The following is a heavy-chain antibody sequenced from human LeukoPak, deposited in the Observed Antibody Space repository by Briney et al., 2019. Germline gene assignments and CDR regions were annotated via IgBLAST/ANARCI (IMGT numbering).Heavy chain of an antibody. Sequence: PGGSLRLSCAASGFTFSSYAMHWVRQAPGKGLEWVAVISYDGSNKYYADSVKGRFTISRDNSKNTLYLQMNSLRAEDTAVYYCARERRSYYDILTGYRQTSGFDYWGQGTLVTVSS. CDR1: GFTFSSYA. CDR3: ARERRSYYDILTGYRQTSGFDY. D-gene: IGHD3-9*01. V-gene: IGHV3-30-3*01. J-gene: IGHJ4*02. CDR2: ISYDGSNK.